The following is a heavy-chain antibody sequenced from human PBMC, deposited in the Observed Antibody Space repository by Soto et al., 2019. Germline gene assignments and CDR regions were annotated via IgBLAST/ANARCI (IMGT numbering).Heavy chain of an antibody. D-gene: IGHD2-15*01. J-gene: IGHJ6*03. CDR2: INHSGST. V-gene: IGHV4-34*01. CDR3: AREKDYCSGGSCYSGYYYYMDV. Sequence: QVQLQQWGAGLLKPSETLSLTCAVYGGSFSGYYWSWIRQPPGKGLEWIGEINHSGSTNYNPSLKSRVAISVDTSKNQFSLKRSSVTAADTAVYYCAREKDYCSGGSCYSGYYYYMDVWGKGTTVTVSS. CDR1: GGSFSGYY.